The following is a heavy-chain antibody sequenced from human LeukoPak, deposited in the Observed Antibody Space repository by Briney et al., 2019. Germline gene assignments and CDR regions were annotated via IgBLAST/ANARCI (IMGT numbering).Heavy chain of an antibody. J-gene: IGHJ4*02. CDR1: GYTFSGGHY. CDR3: AREGSSWSLAY. CDR2: INPNSGGT. V-gene: IGHV1-2*02. D-gene: IGHD6-13*01. Sequence: ASVKVSCKAFGYTFSGGHYIHWARQAPGQGLEWLGWINPNSGGTNYAQKFQGRVTMTKDTSISTAYMELTSLKSDDTAIYYCAREGSSWSLAYWGQGTLVTVSS.